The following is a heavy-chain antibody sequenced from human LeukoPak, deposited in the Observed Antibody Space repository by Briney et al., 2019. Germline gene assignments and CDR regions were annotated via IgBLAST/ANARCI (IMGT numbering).Heavy chain of an antibody. V-gene: IGHV3-21*04. D-gene: IGHD3-16*01. J-gene: IGHJ4*02. CDR3: AKGMMTVSDY. Sequence: GGSLRLSCEASGFTFSSYSMNWVRQAPGKGLEWVSSISSSSNYIFYADSVKGRFTISRDNAKNSLYLHMNSLRAEDTAVYYCAKGMMTVSDYWGQGTLVTVSS. CDR2: ISSSSNYI. CDR1: GFTFSSYS.